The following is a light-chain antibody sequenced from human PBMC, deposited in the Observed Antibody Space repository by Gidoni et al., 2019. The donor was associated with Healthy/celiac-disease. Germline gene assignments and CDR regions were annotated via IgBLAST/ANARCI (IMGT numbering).Light chain of an antibody. Sequence: EIVMTQSPATLSASPGERATLSCRASQSVSSNLAWYKQQPGQAPRLLIYGASTRAPGSPATFSGSGSATAFTLPIGSLQSADFSVYYCQQYNNWPPWTFGQGTKVEIK. CDR2: GAS. V-gene: IGKV3-15*01. CDR1: QSVSSN. CDR3: QQYNNWPPWT. J-gene: IGKJ1*01.